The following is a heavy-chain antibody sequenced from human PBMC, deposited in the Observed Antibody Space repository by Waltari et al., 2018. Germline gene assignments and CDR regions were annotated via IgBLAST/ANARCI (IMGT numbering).Heavy chain of an antibody. D-gene: IGHD4-17*01. CDR3: ATATTAHFDF. J-gene: IGHJ4*02. V-gene: IGHV4-38-2*01. CDR2: IYYSGTT. CDR1: GFPITSGYY. Sequence: QVQLQESGPGLVKPSETLSLTCAVSGFPITSGYYWPWIRQPPGKGLEWVGTIYYSGTTYYTPSLQSRVSISVDTSKNEFSLTLTSVTAADTAVYYCATATTAHFDFWGQGSLVTVSS.